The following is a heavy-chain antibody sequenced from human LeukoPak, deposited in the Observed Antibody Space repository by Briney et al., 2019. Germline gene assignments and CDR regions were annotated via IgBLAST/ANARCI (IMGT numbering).Heavy chain of an antibody. CDR1: GFTFSSYA. V-gene: IGHV3-23*01. Sequence: GGSLRLSCAASGFTFSSYAMSWVRQAPGKGLEWVSAISSSGGSTYYADSVKGRFTISRDNSKNTLYLQMNSLRAEDTAVYYCAKDPPFSFGNPGAFDIWGQGTMVTVSS. CDR2: ISSSGGST. J-gene: IGHJ3*02. D-gene: IGHD3-10*01. CDR3: AKDPPFSFGNPGAFDI.